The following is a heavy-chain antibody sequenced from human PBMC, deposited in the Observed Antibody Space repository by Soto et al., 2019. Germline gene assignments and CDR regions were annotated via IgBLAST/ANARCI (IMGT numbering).Heavy chain of an antibody. CDR3: AKATARYKATVSRVDYALNY. J-gene: IGHJ4*02. Sequence: LRLSCAASGFTFSSYGMHWVRQAPGKGLEWVAVISYDGSNKYYADSVKGRFTISRDNSKNTLYLQMNSLRAEDTAVYYCAKATARYKATVSRVDYALNYWGQGTLVTVSS. CDR1: GFTFSSYG. V-gene: IGHV3-30*18. D-gene: IGHD1-20*01. CDR2: ISYDGSNK.